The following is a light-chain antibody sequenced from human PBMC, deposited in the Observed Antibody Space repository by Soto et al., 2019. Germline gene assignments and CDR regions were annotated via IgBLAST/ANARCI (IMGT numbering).Light chain of an antibody. Sequence: DIRMTQSPSTLSASVGDRVTITCRASQSISTRLAWYQQKPGKAPKLLIYDASSLESGVPSRFSGSASGTEFTLTISRLQPEDFATYYCQQYDGYPRTFGQGTKVDIK. CDR3: QQYDGYPRT. J-gene: IGKJ1*01. V-gene: IGKV1-5*01. CDR2: DAS. CDR1: QSISTR.